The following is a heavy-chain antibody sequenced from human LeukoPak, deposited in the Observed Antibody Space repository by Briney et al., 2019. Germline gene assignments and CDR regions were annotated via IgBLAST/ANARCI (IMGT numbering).Heavy chain of an antibody. CDR1: GYTFTSYD. V-gene: IGHV1-8*01. D-gene: IGHD5-18*01. J-gene: IGHJ4*02. CDR3: ARGRGYSYGRYFDY. CDR2: MNPNSGNT. Sequence: GASVKVSCKASGYTFTSYDINWVRRATGQGVEWMGWMNPNSGNTGYAQKFQGRVTMTRNTSISTAYMELSSLRSEDTAVYYCARGRGYSYGRYFDYWGQGTLVTVSS.